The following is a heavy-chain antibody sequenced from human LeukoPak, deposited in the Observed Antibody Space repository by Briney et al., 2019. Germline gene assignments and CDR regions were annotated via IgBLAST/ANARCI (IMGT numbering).Heavy chain of an antibody. CDR3: VRQFAS. V-gene: IGHV3-48*01. J-gene: IGHJ4*02. CDR1: GFTFSDHI. CDR2: VSGSGSTV. Sequence: GGSLRHSCAASGFTFSDHIMNWVRQLPGKRLEWVAYVSGSGSTVYYADSVKGRFTISRDNGKSSLYLQMNSLRVEDTALYYCVRQFASWGQGTLVTVSS.